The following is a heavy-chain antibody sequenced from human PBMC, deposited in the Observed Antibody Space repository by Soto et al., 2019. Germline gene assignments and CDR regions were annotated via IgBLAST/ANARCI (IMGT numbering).Heavy chain of an antibody. V-gene: IGHV4-30-4*01. J-gene: IGHJ4*02. Sequence: SETLSLTCTVSGGSISSAAYCWSWIRQSPDKGLEWIGHIYDGGTTYSSPSLKGRVTISADTSETQFSLKLNSVSAADTAVYYCARGPSGEKVEYWGQGIQVTVS. CDR2: IYDGGTT. CDR3: ARGPSGEKVEY. D-gene: IGHD7-27*01. CDR1: GGSISSAAYC.